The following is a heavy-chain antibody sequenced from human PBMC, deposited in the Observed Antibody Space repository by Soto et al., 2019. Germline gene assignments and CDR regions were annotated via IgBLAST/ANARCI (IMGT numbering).Heavy chain of an antibody. CDR2: ISAYNGNT. CDR3: AKNGQPPYYYYGMDV. CDR1: GYTFTSYG. Sequence: GASVKVSCKASGYTFTSYGISWVRQAPGQGLEWMGWISAYNGNTNYAQKLQGRVTMTIDTSTYTAYMELRSLTSDDTAIYYCAKNGQPPYYYYGMDVWGQGTTVTVSS. J-gene: IGHJ6*02. D-gene: IGHD2-8*01. V-gene: IGHV1-18*01.